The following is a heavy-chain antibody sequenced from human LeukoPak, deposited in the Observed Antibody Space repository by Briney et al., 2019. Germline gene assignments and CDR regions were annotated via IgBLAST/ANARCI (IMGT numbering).Heavy chain of an antibody. CDR2: ISAYNGNT. J-gene: IGHJ4*02. CDR3: AGTTAARSFGY. D-gene: IGHD6-6*01. Sequence: ASVKVSCKASGYTFTSYGISWVRQAPGQGLEWMGWISAYNGNTNYAQKLQGRVTMTTDTSTSTAYMEMRSLRADDTAVYYCAGTTAARSFGYWGQGTLVTVSS. V-gene: IGHV1-18*01. CDR1: GYTFTSYG.